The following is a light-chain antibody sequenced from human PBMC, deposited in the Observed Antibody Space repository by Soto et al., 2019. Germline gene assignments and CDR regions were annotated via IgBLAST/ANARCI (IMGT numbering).Light chain of an antibody. CDR3: YPYGRITRK. CDR1: QSVDSTF. Sequence: EIVLTQSPGTLSLSPGERATLSCRASQSVDSTFLAWYQQKPGQSPRLLLYATSSRGAGVPDRFSASGSGTDFPPPISRLEPESFGLYYCYPYGRITRKFGQRNQLEVK. J-gene: IGKJ1*01. CDR2: ATS. V-gene: IGKV3-20*01.